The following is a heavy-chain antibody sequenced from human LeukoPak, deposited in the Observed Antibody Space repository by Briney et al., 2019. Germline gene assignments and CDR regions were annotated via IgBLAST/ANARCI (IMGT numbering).Heavy chain of an antibody. J-gene: IGHJ6*02. CDR1: GGSISSGGYS. CDR2: IYHSGST. D-gene: IGHD3-16*02. V-gene: IGHV4-30-2*01. Sequence: PSETLSLTCAVSGGSISSGGYSWSWIRQPPGKGLEWIGYIYHSGSTYYNPSLKSRVTISVDRSKNQFSLKLSSVTAADTAVYYCAREVRLGELSPGYGMDVWGQGTTVTVSS. CDR3: AREVRLGELSPGYGMDV.